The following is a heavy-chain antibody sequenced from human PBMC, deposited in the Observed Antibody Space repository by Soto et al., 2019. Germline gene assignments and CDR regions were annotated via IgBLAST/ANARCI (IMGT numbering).Heavy chain of an antibody. CDR2: ISYSGTA. CDR1: GGSVSSGPYH. J-gene: IGHJ4*02. Sequence: QVQLQESGPGLVKTSETLSLTCTVSGGSVSSGPYHWNWVRQPPGKGLEWIGHISYSGTANYNPSLRGRVIMATGTSINQFPLRPTPVAAADTAVYYWMRSEGAYWGQGALVNVSP. V-gene: IGHV4-61*01. CDR3: MRSEGAY.